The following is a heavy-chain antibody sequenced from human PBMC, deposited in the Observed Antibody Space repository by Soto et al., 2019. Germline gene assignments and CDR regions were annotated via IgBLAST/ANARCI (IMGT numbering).Heavy chain of an antibody. V-gene: IGHV3-23*01. J-gene: IGHJ4*02. CDR3: GLGLVYYYDSSGSG. CDR2: ISGSGGST. D-gene: IGHD3-22*01. CDR1: GFTFSSYA. Sequence: EVQLLESGGGLVQPGGSLRLSCAASGFTFSSYAMSWVRQAPGKGLEWVSAISGSGGSTYYADSVKGRFTISRDNSKNTLYLQMNSLRAEDTAVYYCGLGLVYYYDSSGSGWGQGTLVTVSS.